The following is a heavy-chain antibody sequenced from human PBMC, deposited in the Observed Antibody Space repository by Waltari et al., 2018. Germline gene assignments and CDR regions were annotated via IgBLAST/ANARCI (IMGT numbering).Heavy chain of an antibody. Sequence: EVQLVESGGGLVQPGGSLRLSCAASEFTSSSYLTNWVRQAPGKGLEWVANIKQDGREKYYVDSVKGRFTISRDNAKNSLYLQMTSLRAEDTAVYYCARQWELAYYFDFCGQGTLVTVSS. D-gene: IGHD1-26*01. J-gene: IGHJ4*02. CDR2: IKQDGREK. CDR3: ARQWELAYYFDF. V-gene: IGHV3-7*01. CDR1: EFTSSSYL.